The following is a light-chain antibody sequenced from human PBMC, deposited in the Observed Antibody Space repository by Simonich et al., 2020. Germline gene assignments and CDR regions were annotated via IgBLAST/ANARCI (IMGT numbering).Light chain of an antibody. Sequence: DIVMTQSPDSLAVSLGERATINCKSSQSVVYSSNNKNYVAWYQQKPGQPPKLLILWASTRESWVPDRFSGSGSGTDFTLTISSLQAEDVAVYYCQQYYSTPRTFGQGTKLEIK. V-gene: IGKV4-1*01. CDR1: QSVVYSSNNKNY. J-gene: IGKJ2*01. CDR2: WAS. CDR3: QQYYSTPRT.